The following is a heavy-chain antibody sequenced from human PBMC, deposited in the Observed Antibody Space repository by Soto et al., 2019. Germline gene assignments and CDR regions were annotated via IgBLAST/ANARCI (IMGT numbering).Heavy chain of an antibody. D-gene: IGHD3-16*02. Sequence: LRLSCAASGFTFGDYAMHWVRQAPGKGLEWVSGISWNSGSIGYADSVKGRFTISRDNAKNSLYLQMNSLRAEDTALYYCAKESYDYIWGSYLTPHRGDAFDIWGQGTMVTVSS. CDR3: AKESYDYIWGSYLTPHRGDAFDI. J-gene: IGHJ3*02. CDR2: ISWNSGSI. V-gene: IGHV3-9*01. CDR1: GFTFGDYA.